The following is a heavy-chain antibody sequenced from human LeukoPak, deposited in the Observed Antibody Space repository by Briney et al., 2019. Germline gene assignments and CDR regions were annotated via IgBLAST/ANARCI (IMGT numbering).Heavy chain of an antibody. V-gene: IGHV5-51*01. CDR2: IYPGDSET. Sequence: GESLKISCKGSGYRFTSYWIGWVSQMPGIGLEWMGIIYPGDSETRYSPSFQGQVTISADKSISTAYLQWSSLKASDTAMYYCARLGIATAGMKVWFDPWGQGTLVTVSS. J-gene: IGHJ5*02. CDR1: GYRFTSYW. D-gene: IGHD6-13*01. CDR3: ARLGIATAGMKVWFDP.